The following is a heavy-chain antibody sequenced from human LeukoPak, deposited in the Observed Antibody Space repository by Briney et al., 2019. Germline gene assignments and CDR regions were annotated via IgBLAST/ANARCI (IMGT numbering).Heavy chain of an antibody. D-gene: IGHD3-22*01. V-gene: IGHV3-30-3*01. CDR2: ISYDGSNK. CDR1: GFTFSSYA. CDR3: ARVTTEIQLWSTYYYDSSGSFSGAFDI. J-gene: IGHJ3*02. Sequence: PGRSLRLSCAASGFTFSSYAMHWVRQAPGKGLEWVAVISYDGSNKYYADSVKGRFTISRDNSKNTLYLQMNSPRAEDTAVYYCARVTTEIQLWSTYYYDSSGSFSGAFDIWGQGTTVTVSS.